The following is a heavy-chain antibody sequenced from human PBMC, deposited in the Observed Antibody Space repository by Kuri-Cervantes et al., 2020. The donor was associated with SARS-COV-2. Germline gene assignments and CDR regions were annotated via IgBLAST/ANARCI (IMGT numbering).Heavy chain of an antibody. V-gene: IGHV3-21*01. CDR3: ARESALLSLDY. J-gene: IGHJ4*02. CDR1: GFTFSSYS. CDR2: ISSSSSYI. D-gene: IGHD2-8*01. Sequence: GGSLRLSCAASGFTFSSYSMNWVRQAPGKGLEWVSSISSSSSYICYADSVKGRFTISRDNAKNSLYLQMNSLRAEDTAVYYCARESALLSLDYWGQGTLVTVSS.